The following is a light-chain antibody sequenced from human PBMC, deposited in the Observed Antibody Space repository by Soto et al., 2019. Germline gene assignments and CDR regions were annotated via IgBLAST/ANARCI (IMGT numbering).Light chain of an antibody. Sequence: IVLTHSAATLSLSKEEKATLSGRASQSVSSNLAWYRQKPGQAPRLLIYDSSNRAAGIPARFSGSGSGTDFTLSVSSLEPGDFVVYHCQQRSDWPWTFGEGTKVDIK. CDR1: QSVSSN. V-gene: IGKV3-11*01. CDR3: QQRSDWPWT. CDR2: DSS. J-gene: IGKJ1*01.